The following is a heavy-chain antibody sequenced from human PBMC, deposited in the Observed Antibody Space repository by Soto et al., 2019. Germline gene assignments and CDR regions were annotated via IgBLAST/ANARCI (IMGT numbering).Heavy chain of an antibody. CDR2: INHSGST. J-gene: IGHJ4*02. CDR1: GGSFSGYY. CDR3: SRWRKDIGDLLDY. V-gene: IGHV4-34*01. Sequence: SETLSLTCAVYGGSFSGYYWSWIRQPPGKGLEWIGEINHSGSTNYNPSLKSRVTISVDTSKNQFSLKLSSVTAADTAVYYCSRWRKDIGDLLDYWGQGTLVTVSS. D-gene: IGHD2-21*01.